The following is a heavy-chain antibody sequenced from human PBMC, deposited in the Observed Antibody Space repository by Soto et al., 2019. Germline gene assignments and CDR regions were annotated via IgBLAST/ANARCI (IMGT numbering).Heavy chain of an antibody. V-gene: IGHV3-33*01. CDR2: IWSDGSNK. J-gene: IGHJ4*02. CDR1: GLAFSSYG. CDR3: VSRSDGFDN. Sequence: SGGGVVQPGRSLRLSCVVSGLAFSSYGMHWVRQAPGKGLEWVAVIWSDGSNKHYGDSVKGRFSISRDNFRNTVYLQMNSLRAEDTAVYYCVSRSDGFDNWGQGTLVTVSS.